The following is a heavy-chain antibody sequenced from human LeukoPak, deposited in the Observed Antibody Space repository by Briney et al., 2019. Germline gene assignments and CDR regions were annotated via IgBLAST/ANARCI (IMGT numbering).Heavy chain of an antibody. CDR2: ISSSGNYI. V-gene: IGHV3-21*01. J-gene: IGHJ4*02. Sequence: PGGSLRLSCAASGFTFSDYSMNWVRQAPGKGLEWVSSISSSGNYIYYADSVEGRFTISRDNAKNSLCLQMNSLRAEDTAVYYCARDRRSYGVQPPSFDYWGQGTLVTVSS. CDR1: GFTFSDYS. D-gene: IGHD4-17*01. CDR3: ARDRRSYGVQPPSFDY.